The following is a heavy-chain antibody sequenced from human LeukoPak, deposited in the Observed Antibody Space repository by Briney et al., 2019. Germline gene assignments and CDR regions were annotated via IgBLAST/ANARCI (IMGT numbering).Heavy chain of an antibody. CDR3: ARFKSGGFYYFDS. CDR1: GARLTNPTYY. Sequence: PSETLSLTCSVSGARLTNPTYYQWSWFRQPPGKALEFIGKIFASRSSTLTPSLKSRVTMSLDTSKNEFSLRLTSVTAEDSAVYFCARFKSGGFYYFDSWGQGALVTVSS. CDR2: IFASRSS. J-gene: IGHJ4*02. V-gene: IGHV4-61*01. D-gene: IGHD3-3*01.